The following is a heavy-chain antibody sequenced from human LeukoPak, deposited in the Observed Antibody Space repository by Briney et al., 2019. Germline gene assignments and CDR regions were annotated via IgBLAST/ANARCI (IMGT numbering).Heavy chain of an antibody. V-gene: IGHV3-15*01. CDR2: IKSKTDGGTT. J-gene: IGHJ4*02. D-gene: IGHD3-10*01. CDR3: TTDDVYGSGSYYNLDY. CDR1: GFTFNNHN. Sequence: GESLRLSCVASGFTFNNHNMDWVRQAPGKGLEWVGRIKSKTDGGTTDYAAPVKGRFTISRDDSKNTLYLQMNSLKTEDTAVYYCTTDDVYGSGSYYNLDYWGQGTLVTVSS.